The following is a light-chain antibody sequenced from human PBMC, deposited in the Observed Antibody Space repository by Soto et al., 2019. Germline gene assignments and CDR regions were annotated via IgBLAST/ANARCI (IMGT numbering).Light chain of an antibody. J-gene: IGLJ1*01. CDR1: SSDVGGYNY. V-gene: IGLV2-11*01. Sequence: QSALTQPRSVSGSPGQSVTISCTGTSSDVGGYNYVSWYQQHPGKAPKLMIYDVSKRPSGVPDRFSGSKSGNTASLTISGLQAEDEADYYCSSYPGSYTFPYDFGPVTKVTVL. CDR2: DVS. CDR3: SSYPGSYTFPYD.